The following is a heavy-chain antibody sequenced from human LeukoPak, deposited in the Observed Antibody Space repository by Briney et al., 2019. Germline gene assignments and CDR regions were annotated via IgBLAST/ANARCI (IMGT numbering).Heavy chain of an antibody. Sequence: ASVKVSCKASGYTFTSYDINWVRQATGQGLEWMGWMNPNSGNTGYAQKFQGRVTMTRNTSISTAYMELSSLRSEDTAVYYCARVPGVTIFGVAPIPYYWGQGTLVTVSS. D-gene: IGHD3-3*01. V-gene: IGHV1-8*01. CDR3: ARVPGVTIFGVAPIPYY. CDR1: GYTFTSYD. J-gene: IGHJ4*02. CDR2: MNPNSGNT.